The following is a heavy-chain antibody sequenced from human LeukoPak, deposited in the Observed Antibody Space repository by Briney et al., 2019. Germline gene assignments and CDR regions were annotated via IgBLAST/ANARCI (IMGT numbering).Heavy chain of an antibody. CDR1: GFTFTGYA. D-gene: IGHD1-26*01. V-gene: IGHV3-23*01. CDR2: ISGSGGNT. Sequence: PRGCPRLSSATSGFTFTGYAMSCVRQAPGKRLEWGSTISGSGGNTYYEDSVKGRFTIYRDNSKNPLYLQMNGLSADDTAVYYCAKVPRAPYYFDYWGQGTLVTVSS. CDR3: AKVPRAPYYFDY. J-gene: IGHJ4*02.